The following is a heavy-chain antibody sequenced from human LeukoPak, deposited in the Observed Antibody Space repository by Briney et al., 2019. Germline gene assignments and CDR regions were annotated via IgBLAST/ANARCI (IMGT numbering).Heavy chain of an antibody. Sequence: SETLSLTCAVSDVSISTDYWSWLRQPPGKGLEWIGYKSGAGRDLYNPSLKSRVTISVDTSKNQFSLKLSSVTAADTAVYYCASNYDFWSGYSYWGQGTLVTVSS. CDR1: DVSISTDY. D-gene: IGHD3-3*01. CDR3: ASNYDFWSGYSY. CDR2: KSGAGRD. J-gene: IGHJ4*02. V-gene: IGHV4-59*01.